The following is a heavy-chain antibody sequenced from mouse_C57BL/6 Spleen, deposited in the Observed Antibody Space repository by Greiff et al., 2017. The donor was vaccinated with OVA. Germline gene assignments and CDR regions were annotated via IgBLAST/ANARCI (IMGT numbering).Heavy chain of an antibody. D-gene: IGHD2-5*01. CDR3: AREEAYYSNYVDY. CDR1: GYAFSSYW. CDR2: IYPGDGDT. J-gene: IGHJ2*01. Sequence: VQLQQSGAELVKPGASVKISCKASGYAFSSYWMNWVKQRPGKGLEWIGQIYPGDGDTNYNGKFKGKATLTADKSSSTAYMQLSSLTSEDSAVYFCAREEAYYSNYVDYWGQGTTLTVSS. V-gene: IGHV1-80*01.